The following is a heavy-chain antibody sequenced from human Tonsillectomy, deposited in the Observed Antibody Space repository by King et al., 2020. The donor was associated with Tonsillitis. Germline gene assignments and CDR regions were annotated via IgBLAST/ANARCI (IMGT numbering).Heavy chain of an antibody. V-gene: IGHV4-59*12. CDR3: ARTYTNSAGDY. D-gene: IGHD2-2*02. J-gene: IGHJ4*02. CDR1: GGSISSYY. Sequence: VQLQESGPGLVKPSETLSLTCSVSGGSISSYYWTWIRQPPGKGLEWIGYIYYSGSTNYNPSLKTRVTISVDTSKNQFSLKLSSVTAADTAVYYCARTYTNSAGDYWGQGTLLTVSS. CDR2: IYYSGST.